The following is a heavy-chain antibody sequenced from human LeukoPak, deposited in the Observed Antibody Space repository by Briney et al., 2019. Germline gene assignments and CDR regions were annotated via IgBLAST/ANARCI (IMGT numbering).Heavy chain of an antibody. J-gene: IGHJ4*02. D-gene: IGHD2-21*01. Sequence: GGSLRLSCAVSGFTLSSDAMSWVRQAPGKGLEWVAATRSSDSGKYHADSVSGRVTISRDNSKKTVYLHMNSLRAEGAAVYYCGRAPVTSCRGAYCYPFDYWGQGTLVTVSS. CDR1: GFTLSSDA. CDR2: TRSSDSGK. V-gene: IGHV3-23*01. CDR3: GRAPVTSCRGAYCYPFDY.